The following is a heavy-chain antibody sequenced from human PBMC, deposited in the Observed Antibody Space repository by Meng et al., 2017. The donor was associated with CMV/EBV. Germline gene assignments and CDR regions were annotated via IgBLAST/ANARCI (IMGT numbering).Heavy chain of an antibody. D-gene: IGHD6-13*01. CDR2: IYWDVCK. Sequence: PWNASGPKLVKHTQSLTLNLNFSGFSLSNSGVGLGWTRQPTGKAMEWLALIYWDVCKSYSQSLKSRLTITKDSSNLQVVLTMTNMDPVDKATYYCAHTARSMAAAGTNWFDPWGQGTLVTVSS. CDR1: GFSLSNSGVG. J-gene: IGHJ5*02. V-gene: IGHV2-5*02. CDR3: AHTARSMAAAGTNWFDP.